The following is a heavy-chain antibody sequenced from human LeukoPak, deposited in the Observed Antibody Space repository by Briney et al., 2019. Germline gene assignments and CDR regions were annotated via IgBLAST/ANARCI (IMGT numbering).Heavy chain of an antibody. Sequence: GGSLRLSCAASGFSFNNYGMSWVCQAPGKGLEWVANIKLDGSEKNYVDSVKGRFTISRDNTKNSLYLQMNSLRAEDTAVFYCARDQYDTWSRRGNFDSWGQGTLVIVSS. D-gene: IGHD3-3*01. CDR1: GFSFNNYG. CDR3: ARDQYDTWSRRGNFDS. CDR2: IKLDGSEK. V-gene: IGHV3-7*03. J-gene: IGHJ4*02.